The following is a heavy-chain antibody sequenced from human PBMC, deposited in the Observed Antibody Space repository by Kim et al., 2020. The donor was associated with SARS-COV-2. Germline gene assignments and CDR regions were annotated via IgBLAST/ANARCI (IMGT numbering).Heavy chain of an antibody. V-gene: IGHV3-7*01. J-gene: IGHJ3*02. D-gene: IGHD1-26*01. Sequence: YFVDSVKSRFTISRDNARNSLYLQMNSLRAEDTAMYYCARVPGRLLIFDIWGQGTMVTVSS. CDR3: ARVPGRLLIFDI.